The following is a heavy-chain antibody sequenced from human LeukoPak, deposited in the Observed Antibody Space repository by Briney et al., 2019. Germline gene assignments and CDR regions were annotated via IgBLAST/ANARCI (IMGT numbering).Heavy chain of an antibody. J-gene: IGHJ6*03. D-gene: IGHD3-10*01. CDR2: ISAYNGNT. CDR3: ARVPRVGYYYYYYMDV. V-gene: IGHV1-18*01. Sequence: ASVTVSCKASGYTFTSYAMNWVRQAPGQGLEWMGWISAYNGNTNYAQKLQGRVTMTTDTSTSTAYMELRSLRSDDTAVYYCARVPRVGYYYYYYMDVWGKGTTVTVSS. CDR1: GYTFTSYA.